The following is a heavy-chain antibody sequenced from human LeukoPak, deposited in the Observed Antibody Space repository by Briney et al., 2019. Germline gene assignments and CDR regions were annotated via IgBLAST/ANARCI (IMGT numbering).Heavy chain of an antibody. CDR3: VRDVGAVRGEVYFDY. J-gene: IGHJ4*02. V-gene: IGHV3-21*06. Sequence: GGSLRLSCATSGFTFNSYWMHWLRLSPGKGLECVSSITGSGPYMLYADSVKHRFTISRDNTKNLLYLEMNSLRAEDTAMYFCVRDVGAVRGEVYFDYWGQGTLVTVSS. CDR2: ITGSGPYM. D-gene: IGHD3-10*01. CDR1: GFTFNSYW.